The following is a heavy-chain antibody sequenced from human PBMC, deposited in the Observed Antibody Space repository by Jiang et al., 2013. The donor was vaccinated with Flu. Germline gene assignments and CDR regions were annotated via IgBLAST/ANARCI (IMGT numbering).Heavy chain of an antibody. CDR2: INHSGGT. CDR3: ARHNSGDYGDYDPVGWYFDL. CDR1: GGSFSGYY. V-gene: IGHV4-34*01. Sequence: LLKPSETLSLTCAVYGGSFSGYYWSWIRQPPGKGLEWIGEINHSGGTNYNPSLKSRVTISIDTSKNQFSLKLSSVTAADTAVYYCARHNSGDYGDYDPVGWYFDLWGRGTLVTASS. J-gene: IGHJ2*01. D-gene: IGHD4-17*01.